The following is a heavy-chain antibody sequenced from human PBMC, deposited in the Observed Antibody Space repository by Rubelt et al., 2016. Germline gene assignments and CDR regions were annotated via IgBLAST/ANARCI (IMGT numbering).Heavy chain of an antibody. V-gene: IGHV4-38-2*02. D-gene: IGHD3-3*01. CDR1: GDSFTSGYY. Sequence: QVQVQESGPGLVRPSETLSLTFTVSGDSFTSGYYWGWIRQPPGKGLEWIGSAYYSGSTFYTPSLTSRVTQYGETSKNQFSLRLSSVTAADTAVYYCARQWLFFEGAVDVWGQGTMVFVSS. CDR3: ARQWLFFEGAVDV. J-gene: IGHJ3*01. CDR2: AYYSGST.